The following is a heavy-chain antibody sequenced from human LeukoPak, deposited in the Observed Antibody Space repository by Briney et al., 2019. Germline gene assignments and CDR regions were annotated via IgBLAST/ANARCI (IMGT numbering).Heavy chain of an antibody. Sequence: GGSLRLSCAASGFTVSSNYMSWVRQAPGKVLEWVSVIYSGGSTYYADSVKGRFTISRDNSKNTLYLQMNSLRAEDTAVYYCASPLYYDILTGYSSGDYWGQGTLVTVSS. D-gene: IGHD3-9*01. CDR1: GFTVSSNY. CDR2: IYSGGST. J-gene: IGHJ4*02. CDR3: ASPLYYDILTGYSSGDY. V-gene: IGHV3-66*01.